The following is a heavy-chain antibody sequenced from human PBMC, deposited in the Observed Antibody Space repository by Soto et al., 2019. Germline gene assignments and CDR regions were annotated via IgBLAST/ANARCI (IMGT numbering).Heavy chain of an antibody. CDR2: IDPSDSYT. J-gene: IGHJ6*02. CDR3: ARLFREAYYYYGMDV. Sequence: PGESLKISCKGSGYNFTSFWISWLRHVPGKGLEWMGRIDPSDSYTTYSPSFQGHVTLSADKSISTAYLQWSSLKASDTAIYYCARLFREAYYYYGMDVWGQGTTVTVSS. V-gene: IGHV5-10-1*01. CDR1: GYNFTSFW.